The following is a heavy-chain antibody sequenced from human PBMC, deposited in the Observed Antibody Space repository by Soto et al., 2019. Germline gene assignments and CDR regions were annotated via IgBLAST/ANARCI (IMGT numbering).Heavy chain of an antibody. CDR2: VRGNGDPP. D-gene: IGHD2-15*01. CDR1: GFTFSSYA. J-gene: IGHJ4*02. CDR3: VKSRGGNNLDFFD. V-gene: IGHV3-64D*06. Sequence: GGSLRLSCSTSGFTFSSYAMHWVRQSPGRGLEYISGVRGNGDPPFYADSVKGRFTISRDNSKNTVYLQMSSLSADDAAVYYCVKSRGGNNLDFFDWCQGTLVTVSS.